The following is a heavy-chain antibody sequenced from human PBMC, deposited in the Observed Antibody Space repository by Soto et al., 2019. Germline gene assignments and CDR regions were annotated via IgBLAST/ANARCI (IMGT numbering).Heavy chain of an antibody. CDR2: ISGSGGST. CDR3: AKNTIFGVSVGYYYGMDV. D-gene: IGHD3-3*01. CDR1: GFTFSSYA. J-gene: IGHJ6*02. Sequence: EVQLSESGGGLVQPGGSLRLSCAASGFTFSSYAMSWVRQAPGKGLEWVSAISGSGGSTYYADSVKGRFTISRDNSKNTLYLQMNSLRAEDTAVYYCAKNTIFGVSVGYYYGMDVWGQGTTVTVSS. V-gene: IGHV3-23*01.